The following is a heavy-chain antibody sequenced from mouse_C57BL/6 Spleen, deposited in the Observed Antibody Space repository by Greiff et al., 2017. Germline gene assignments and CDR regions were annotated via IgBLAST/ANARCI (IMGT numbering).Heavy chain of an antibody. CDR2: LDPSDSYT. CDR1: GYTFTSYW. Sequence: VQLQQPGAELVMPGASVKLSCKASGYTFTSYWMRWVKQRPGQGLEWIGELDPSDSYTNYNQKFKGKSTLTVDKSSSTAYMQLSSLTSEDSAVYYCARWGIVYFDYWGQGTTLTVAS. V-gene: IGHV1-69*01. CDR3: ARWGIVYFDY. D-gene: IGHD2-12*01. J-gene: IGHJ2*01.